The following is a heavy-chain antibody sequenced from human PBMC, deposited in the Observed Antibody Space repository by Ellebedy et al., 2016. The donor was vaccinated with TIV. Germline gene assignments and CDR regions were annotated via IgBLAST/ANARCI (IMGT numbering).Heavy chain of an antibody. V-gene: IGHV3-30*18. J-gene: IGHJ2*01. CDR3: AKPYYYDSSGRASDWYFDL. CDR1: GFTFSSYG. Sequence: GGSLRLSCAASGFTFSSYGMHWVRQAPGKGLEWVAVISYDGSNKYYADSVKGRFTISRDNSKNTLYLQMNSLRAEDTAVYYCAKPYYYDSSGRASDWYFDLWGRGTLVTVSS. D-gene: IGHD3-22*01. CDR2: ISYDGSNK.